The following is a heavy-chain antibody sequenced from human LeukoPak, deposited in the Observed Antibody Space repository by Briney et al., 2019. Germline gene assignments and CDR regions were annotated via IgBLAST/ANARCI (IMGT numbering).Heavy chain of an antibody. J-gene: IGHJ4*02. D-gene: IGHD2-21*01. Sequence: SQTLSLTCAVSGGSISSGGYSWSWLRQPPGKGLEWIGYIYHSGSTYYNPSLKSRVTISVDRSKNQFSLKLSSVTAADTAVYYCARAPHRGRIDYWGQGTLVTVSS. CDR3: ARAPHRGRIDY. CDR2: IYHSGST. V-gene: IGHV4-30-2*01. CDR1: GGSISSGGYS.